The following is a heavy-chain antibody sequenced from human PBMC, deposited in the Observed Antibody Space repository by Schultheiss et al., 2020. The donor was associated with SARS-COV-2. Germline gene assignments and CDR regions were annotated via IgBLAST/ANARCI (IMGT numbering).Heavy chain of an antibody. Sequence: ASVKVSCKASGYTFTGYYMHWVRQAPGQGLEWMGWINPHSGGTNYAQKFQGRVTMTRDTSISTAYMELSRLRSDDTALYYCARNRWVAGRILAQSNWFDPWGQGTRVTVAS. V-gene: IGHV1-2*02. CDR3: ARNRWVAGRILAQSNWFDP. J-gene: IGHJ5*02. D-gene: IGHD6-19*01. CDR2: INPHSGGT. CDR1: GYTFTGYY.